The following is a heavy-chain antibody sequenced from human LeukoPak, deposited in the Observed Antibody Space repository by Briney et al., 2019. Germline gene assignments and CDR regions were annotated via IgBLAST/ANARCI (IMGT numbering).Heavy chain of an antibody. CDR1: GGSFSGYY. CDR2: INHSGST. D-gene: IGHD6-13*01. J-gene: IGHJ4*02. V-gene: IGHV4-34*01. CDR3: ARVRVAAAGTYGRFDY. Sequence: PSETLPLTCAVYGGSFSGYYWSWIRQPPGKGLEWIGEINHSGSTNYNPSLKSRVTISVDTSKNQFSLKLSSVTAADTAVYYCARVRVAAAGTYGRFDYWGQGTLVTVSS.